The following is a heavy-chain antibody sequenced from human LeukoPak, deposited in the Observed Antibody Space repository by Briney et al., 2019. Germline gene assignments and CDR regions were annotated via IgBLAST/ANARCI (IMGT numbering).Heavy chain of an antibody. J-gene: IGHJ5*02. D-gene: IGHD2-15*01. CDR2: IIPILGIA. V-gene: IGHV1-69*02. Sequence: LEWMGRIIPILGIANYAQKFQGRVTITADKSTSTAYMELSSLRSEDTAVYYCARSSVVAANWFDPWGQGTLVTVSS. CDR3: ARSSVVAANWFDP.